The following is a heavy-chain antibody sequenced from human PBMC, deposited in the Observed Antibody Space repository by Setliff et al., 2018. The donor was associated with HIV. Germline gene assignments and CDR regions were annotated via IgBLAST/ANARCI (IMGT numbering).Heavy chain of an antibody. V-gene: IGHV4-34*01. CDR2: INHSGST. J-gene: IGHJ6*02. Sequence: PSETLSLTCAVYGGSFSSYYWSWIRQPPGKGLEWIGEINHSGSTNYSPSLKSRVTISVDTSKNQFSLKLSSVSAADTAVFYCARGDGYRGNDAYYDSGMDVWGQGITVTVSS. CDR3: ARGDGYRGNDAYYDSGMDV. CDR1: GGSFSSYY. D-gene: IGHD5-12*01.